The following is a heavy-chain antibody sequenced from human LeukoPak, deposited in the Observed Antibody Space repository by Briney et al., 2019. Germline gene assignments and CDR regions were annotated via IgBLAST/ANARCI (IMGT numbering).Heavy chain of an antibody. CDR1: GGSISSSSYY. CDR2: IYYSGST. CDR3: ARIVGASDY. V-gene: IGHV4-39*01. D-gene: IGHD1-26*01. Sequence: SETLSLTCTVSGGSISSSSYYWGWIRQPPGKGLEWIGSIYYSGSTYYNPSLKSRVTISVDPSKNQFSLKLSSVTAADPAVYYCARIVGASDYWGQGTLVTVSS. J-gene: IGHJ4*02.